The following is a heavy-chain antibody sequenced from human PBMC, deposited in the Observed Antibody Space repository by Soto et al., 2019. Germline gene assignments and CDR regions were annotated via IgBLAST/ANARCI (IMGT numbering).Heavy chain of an antibody. V-gene: IGHV3-74*01. CDR1: EFTFNNYL. Sequence: PVVSLRLSCTSSEFTFNNYLIQLVLQAPGKGLVWVSRINSDGRITTYADSVKGRFTISRDNARNTLYLQMNSLRAEETAVYYCEGSASGDFDTWGRGKXVTVS. D-gene: IGHD3-10*01. CDR2: INSDGRIT. J-gene: IGHJ3*02. CDR3: EGSASGDFDT.